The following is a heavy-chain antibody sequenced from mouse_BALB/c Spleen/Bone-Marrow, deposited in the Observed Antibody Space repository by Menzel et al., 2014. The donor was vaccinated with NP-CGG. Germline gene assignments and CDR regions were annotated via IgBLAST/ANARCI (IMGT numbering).Heavy chain of an antibody. CDR3: ARDY. V-gene: IGHV1-7*01. CDR2: INPSTGYA. J-gene: IGHJ2*01. Sequence: VQLQQSGPELAKPGASVKMSCKASGYTFTDTWIHWIKQRPGQGLEWIGYINPSTGYAEYNQNFKDKAKLTVDKSSSTAYMQLSSLTSEDSAVYYCARDYWGQGTTLTVSS. CDR1: GYTFTDTW.